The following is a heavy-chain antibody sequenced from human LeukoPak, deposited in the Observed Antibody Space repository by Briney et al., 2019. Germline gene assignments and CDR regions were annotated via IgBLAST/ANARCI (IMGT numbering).Heavy chain of an antibody. Sequence: GGSLRLSCAASGFTFGSYSMNRVRQAPGKGLEWVSHITASGTAMFCADSVKGRFTISRDNAKNSLYLQMNSLRDEDTAVYYCASSGSYRFDYWGQGTLVTVSS. CDR2: ITASGTAM. CDR3: ASSGSYRFDY. V-gene: IGHV3-48*02. CDR1: GFTFGSYS. J-gene: IGHJ4*02. D-gene: IGHD1-26*01.